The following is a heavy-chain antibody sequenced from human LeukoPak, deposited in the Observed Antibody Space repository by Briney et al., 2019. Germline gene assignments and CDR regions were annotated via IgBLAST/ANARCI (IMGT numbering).Heavy chain of an antibody. CDR1: GGTFSSYA. CDR2: IIPIFSTA. V-gene: IGHV1-69*13. CDR3: ARTWYYDILTARGPYYFDY. D-gene: IGHD3-9*01. Sequence: ASVKVSCKASGGTFSSYAIRWVRQAPGQGLEWMGGIIPIFSTANYAQKFQGRVTITADESTSTAYMELSSLRSEDTAVYYCARTWYYDILTARGPYYFDYWGQGTLVTVSS. J-gene: IGHJ4*02.